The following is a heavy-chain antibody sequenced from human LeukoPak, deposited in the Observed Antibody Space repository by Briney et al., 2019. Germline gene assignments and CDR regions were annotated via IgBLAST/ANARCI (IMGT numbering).Heavy chain of an antibody. V-gene: IGHV3-23*01. D-gene: IGHD3-10*01. CDR3: ANSMVRGINYYYSYAMDV. CDR1: GFTFSTYA. J-gene: IGHJ6*02. Sequence: GGSLRLSCAASGFTFSTYAMTWVRQAPGKGLEWVSTSSGGGGGTYYADSVKGRFTISRDKSKNTLYLQMNSLRAEDTAVYYCANSMVRGINYYYSYAMDVWGQGTTVTVSS. CDR2: SSGGGGGT.